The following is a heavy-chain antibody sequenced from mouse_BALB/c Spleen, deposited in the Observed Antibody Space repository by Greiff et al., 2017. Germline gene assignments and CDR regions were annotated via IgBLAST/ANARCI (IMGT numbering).Heavy chain of an antibody. CDR1: GFTFSSFG. Sequence: EVQLKESGGGLVQPGGSRKLSCAASGFTFSSFGMHWVRQAPEKGLEWVAYISSGSSTIYYADTVKGRFTISRDNPKNTLFLQMTSLRSEDTAMYYCARRVKTGTGAMDYWGQGTSVTVSS. CDR3: ARRVKTGTGAMDY. V-gene: IGHV5-17*02. CDR2: ISSGSSTI. J-gene: IGHJ4*01. D-gene: IGHD4-1*01.